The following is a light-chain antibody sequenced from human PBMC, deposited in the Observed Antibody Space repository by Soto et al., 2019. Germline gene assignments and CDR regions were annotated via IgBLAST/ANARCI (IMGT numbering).Light chain of an antibody. CDR1: QSVSSN. CDR3: QQYNNWSFS. V-gene: IGKV3-15*01. Sequence: EIVMTQSPATLSVSPGERATPSSRASQSVSSNVAWYQQKPGQAPRLLIYGPSTRATGIPARFSGSGSGTEFTRSISGVQSEDFAVYYCQQYNNWSFSFGPGTKVDIK. J-gene: IGKJ3*01. CDR2: GPS.